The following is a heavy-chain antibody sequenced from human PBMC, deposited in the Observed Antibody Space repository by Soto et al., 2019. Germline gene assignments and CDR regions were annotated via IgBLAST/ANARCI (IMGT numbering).Heavy chain of an antibody. V-gene: IGHV1-46*01. CDR1: GYRFTTYQ. CDR2: INPSGGST. J-gene: IGHJ4*02. CDR3: ARGDSNGWYFDY. Sequence: GASVKVSCKASGYRFTTYQMHWVRQAPGQGLEWMGTINPSGGSTSYAQRFQGRVTMTRDTSTSTVYMQLSSLRSEDTALYYCARGDSNGWYFDYWAREPWSPSPQ. D-gene: IGHD6-19*01.